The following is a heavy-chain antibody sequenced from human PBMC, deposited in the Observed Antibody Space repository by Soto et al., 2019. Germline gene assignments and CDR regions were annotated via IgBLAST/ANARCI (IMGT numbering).Heavy chain of an antibody. J-gene: IGHJ4*02. V-gene: IGHV4-34*01. Sequence: QVQLQQWGAGLLKPSETLSLTCAVYGGSFSGYYWSWIRQPPGKGLECIGEINHSGSTNYNPSLKSRVTISVDTSKNQFSRRLSSVTAADTAVYYCARESGITMVRGVINPLDYWGQGTLVTVSS. CDR1: GGSFSGYY. D-gene: IGHD3-10*01. CDR3: ARESGITMVRGVINPLDY. CDR2: INHSGST.